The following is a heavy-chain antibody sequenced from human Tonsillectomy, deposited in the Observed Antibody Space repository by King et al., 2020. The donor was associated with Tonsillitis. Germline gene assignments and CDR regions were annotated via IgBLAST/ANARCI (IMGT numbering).Heavy chain of an antibody. CDR3: ASPNEPYCSGGSCYTDS. CDR1: GYTFTSYG. V-gene: IGHV1-18*01. D-gene: IGHD2-15*01. CDR2: ISAYNGHT. Sequence: QLVQSGAEVKKPGASVKVSCKASGYTFTSYGIIWVRQAPGQGLEWMGWISAYNGHTNYAQKFQGRVTMTTDTSTSTACMELRSLRSDDTAVYYCASPNEPYCSGGSCYTDSWGQGILVTVSS. J-gene: IGHJ4*02.